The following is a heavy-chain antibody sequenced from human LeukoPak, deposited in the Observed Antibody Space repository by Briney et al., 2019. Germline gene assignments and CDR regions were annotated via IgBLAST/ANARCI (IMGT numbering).Heavy chain of an antibody. CDR2: ISSSGDTI. J-gene: IGHJ4*02. V-gene: IGHV3-11*01. Sequence: GSLRLSCAASGFTLTDYYMSWIRQAPGKGLEWVSYISSSGDTIYYADSVKGRFTISRDNAKNSLYLQMNSLRAEDTAVYYCATNDGYNYYFDYWGQGTLVTVSS. CDR3: ATNDGYNYYFDY. CDR1: GFTLTDYY. D-gene: IGHD5-24*01.